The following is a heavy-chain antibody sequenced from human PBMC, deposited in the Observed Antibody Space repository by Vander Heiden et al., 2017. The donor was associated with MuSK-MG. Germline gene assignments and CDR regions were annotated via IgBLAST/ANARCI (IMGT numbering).Heavy chain of an antibody. CDR3: ARATPEMGCDIIGYYIYYFYY. CDR2: TNSDGSRT. D-gene: IGHD3-22*01. V-gene: IGHV3-74*01. Sequence: EVQLVESGGGLVQPGGSLRLSCAASGFTFSTYRMNWFRQVPGEGLGCFSCTNSDGSRTTYADSVQGRFTISKANSKNTRYLQIISLRAEDTAVHYCARATPEMGCDIIGYYIYYFYYWGQGPLVTVSS. J-gene: IGHJ4*02. CDR1: GFTFSTYR.